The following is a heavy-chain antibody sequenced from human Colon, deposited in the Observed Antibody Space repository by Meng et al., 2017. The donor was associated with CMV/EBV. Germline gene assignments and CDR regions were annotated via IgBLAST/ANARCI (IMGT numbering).Heavy chain of an antibody. Sequence: GGSLRLSCAASGFTFSYYEMNWVRQAPGRGLEWISYIASSGNPIYYADSVMGRFTVSRDESKNTVFLQMNNLRAEDTAVYYCARNRLECGGDCYFADSWGQGTLVTVSS. CDR2: IASSGNPI. D-gene: IGHD2-21*02. J-gene: IGHJ5*02. CDR1: GFTFSYYE. V-gene: IGHV3-48*03. CDR3: ARNRLECGGDCYFADS.